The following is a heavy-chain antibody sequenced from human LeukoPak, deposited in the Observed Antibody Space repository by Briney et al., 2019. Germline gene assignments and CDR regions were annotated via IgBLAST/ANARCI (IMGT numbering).Heavy chain of an antibody. Sequence: PGGSLRLSCAASGFTFSSYAMSWVRQAPGKGLEWVSAISGSGGSTYYADSVKGRSTISRDNSKNTLYLQMNSLRAEDTAVYYCAKGRYSSGWYPGVQDFWGQGTLVTVSS. D-gene: IGHD6-19*01. CDR1: GFTFSSYA. CDR3: AKGRYSSGWYPGVQDF. V-gene: IGHV3-23*01. CDR2: ISGSGGST. J-gene: IGHJ4*02.